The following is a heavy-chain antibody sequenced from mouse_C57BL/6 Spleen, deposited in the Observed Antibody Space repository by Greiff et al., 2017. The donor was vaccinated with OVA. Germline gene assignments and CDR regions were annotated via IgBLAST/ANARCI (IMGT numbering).Heavy chain of an antibody. CDR1: GYSITSGYY. CDR3: ARDRNYAMDY. J-gene: IGHJ4*01. Sequence: QLVESGPGLVKPSQSLSLTCSVTGYSITSGYYWNWIRQFPGNKLEWMGYISYDGSNNYNPSLKNRISITRDTSKNQFFLKLNSVTTEDTATYYCARDRNYAMDYWGQGTSVTVSS. V-gene: IGHV3-6*01. CDR2: ISYDGSN.